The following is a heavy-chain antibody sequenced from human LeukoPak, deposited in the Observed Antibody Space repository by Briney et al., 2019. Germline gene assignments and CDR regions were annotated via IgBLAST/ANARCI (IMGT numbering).Heavy chain of an antibody. J-gene: IGHJ6*03. CDR1: GLTFSSYG. Sequence: PGGSLRLSCAASGLTFSSYGMHWVRQAPGKGLEWVAFIRYDGSNKYYADSVKGRFTISRDNSKNTLYLQMNSLRAEETPVYSCPKVSLSRPINYYSYYMDVWGKGTTVTVSS. CDR3: PKVSLSRPINYYSYYMDV. V-gene: IGHV3-30*02. CDR2: IRYDGSNK.